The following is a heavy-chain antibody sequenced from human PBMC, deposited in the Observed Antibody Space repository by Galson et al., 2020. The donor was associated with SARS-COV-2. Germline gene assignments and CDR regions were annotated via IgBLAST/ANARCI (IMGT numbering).Heavy chain of an antibody. J-gene: IGHJ4*02. CDR2: IDSRHPST. Sequence: HGDILKTSCKGSGYSFTNYWSSWVRQMPAKATERGGRIDSRHPSTNYSPLFQGHVTNSADKSISTAYLQWISLKASDTAMYYCARFKYPVAAIDYWGQGTLVTVSS. V-gene: IGHV5-10-1*01. D-gene: IGHD6-19*01. CDR3: ARFKYPVAAIDY. CDR1: GYSFTNYW.